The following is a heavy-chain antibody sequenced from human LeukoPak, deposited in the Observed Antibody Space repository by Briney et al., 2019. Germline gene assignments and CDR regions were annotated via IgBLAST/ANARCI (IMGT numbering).Heavy chain of an antibody. CDR2: INPNSGGT. Sequence: ASVKVSCKASGYTFTGYYVHWVRQAPGQGLEWMGWINPNSGGTNYAQKFQGRVTMTRDTSISTAYMELSRLRSDDTAVYYCARGPYCSGGSCYSADDWFDPWGQGTLVTVSS. CDR3: ARGPYCSGGSCYSADDWFDP. V-gene: IGHV1-2*02. CDR1: GYTFTGYY. D-gene: IGHD2-15*01. J-gene: IGHJ5*02.